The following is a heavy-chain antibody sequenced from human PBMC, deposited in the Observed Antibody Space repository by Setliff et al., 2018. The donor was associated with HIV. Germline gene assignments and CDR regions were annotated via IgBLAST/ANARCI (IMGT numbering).Heavy chain of an antibody. Sequence: LSLTCTVSGGSFTSRSYYWGWIRQPPGKGLEWIGSILYSGITYYNPSLKSRVTISVDTSKNQFSLNLTSVTAADTAVYYCARSKTFYDFWGGYYTHGAFKIWGLGTMVTVSS. CDR2: ILYSGIT. CDR3: ARSKTFYDFWGGYYTHGAFKI. D-gene: IGHD3-3*01. V-gene: IGHV4-39*01. J-gene: IGHJ3*02. CDR1: GGSFTSRSYY.